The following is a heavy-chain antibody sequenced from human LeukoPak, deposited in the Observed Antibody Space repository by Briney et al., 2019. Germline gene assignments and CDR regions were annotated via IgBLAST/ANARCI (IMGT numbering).Heavy chain of an antibody. V-gene: IGHV4-59*01. CDR2: IYYSGST. D-gene: IGHD6-19*01. CDR3: ARAPKAVAGLPTYYFDY. J-gene: IGHJ4*02. Sequence: PSETLSLTCTVSGGSISSYYWSWIRQPPGKGLEWIGYIYYSGSTNYNPSLKGRVTISVDTSKNQFSLKLSSVTAADTAVYYCARAPKAVAGLPTYYFDYWGQGTLVTVSS. CDR1: GGSISSYY.